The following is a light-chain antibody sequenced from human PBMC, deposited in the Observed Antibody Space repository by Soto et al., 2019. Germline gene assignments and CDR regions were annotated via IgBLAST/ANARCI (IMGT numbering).Light chain of an antibody. CDR3: QQYGSSPPWT. V-gene: IGKV3-20*01. Sequence: EMVWTQSPGTLASSPGEGATLPRRASQRVSSSYLVWYQQRPGQPPRLALYGASSRATGIPDRFSGSGAGTEFTLTISRLEHEDFAAYYCQQYGSSPPWTFGQGTKVDIK. CDR2: GAS. CDR1: QRVSSSY. J-gene: IGKJ1*01.